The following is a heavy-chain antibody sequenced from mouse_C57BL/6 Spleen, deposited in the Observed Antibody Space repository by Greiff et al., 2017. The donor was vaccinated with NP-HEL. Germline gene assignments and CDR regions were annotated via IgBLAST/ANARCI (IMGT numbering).Heavy chain of an antibody. D-gene: IGHD2-3*01. CDR2: IWGVGST. CDR1: GFSLTSYG. Sequence: VQVVESGPGLVAPSQSLSITCTVSGFSLTSYGVDWVRQSPGKGLEWLGVIWGVGSTNYNSALKSRLSISKDNSKSQVFLKMNSLQTDDTAMYYCAIAGYYEDYAMDYWGQGTSVTVSS. J-gene: IGHJ4*01. CDR3: AIAGYYEDYAMDY. V-gene: IGHV2-6*01.